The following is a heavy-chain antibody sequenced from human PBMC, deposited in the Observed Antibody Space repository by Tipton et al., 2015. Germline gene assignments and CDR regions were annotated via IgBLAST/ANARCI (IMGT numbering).Heavy chain of an antibody. Sequence: SLRLSCAASGFIFTDYYMSWLRQAPGKGLEWLSYISTNSRTIYYIDSVKGRFTISRDNAKNSLYLQMNSLRAEDSAVYYCAREAYGSFDSWGQGTLVTVSS. CDR2: ISTNSRTI. CDR3: AREAYGSFDS. CDR1: GFIFTDYY. D-gene: IGHD4-17*01. V-gene: IGHV3-11*01. J-gene: IGHJ4*02.